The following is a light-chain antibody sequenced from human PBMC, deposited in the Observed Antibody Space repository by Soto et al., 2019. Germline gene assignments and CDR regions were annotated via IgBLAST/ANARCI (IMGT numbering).Light chain of an antibody. J-gene: IGLJ1*01. CDR1: SSDVSGYNY. Sequence: SALAQPASVSGSPGQSIIISCSGTSSDVSGYNYVSWYQQYPGKAPKLIIYDVSNRPSGVSNRFSGSKSGNTASVTISGLQAEDEADYYCSSYTSSSTLYVFGTGTKVTVL. V-gene: IGLV2-14*01. CDR2: DVS. CDR3: SSYTSSSTLYV.